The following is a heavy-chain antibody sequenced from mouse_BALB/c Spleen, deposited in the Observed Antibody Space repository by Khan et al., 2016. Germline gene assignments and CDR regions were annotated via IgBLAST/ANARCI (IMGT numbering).Heavy chain of an antibody. V-gene: IGHV4-1*02. Sequence: EVKLLESGGGLVQPGGSLKLSCAASGFDCSRYWMSWVRQAPGKGLEWIGEINPDSSTINYTPSLKDKFIISRDNAKHTLYLQMRKVRSEDTALYYCARPDYADAMDYWGQGTSVTVSS. J-gene: IGHJ4*01. D-gene: IGHD2-4*01. CDR3: ARPDYADAMDY. CDR2: INPDSSTI. CDR1: GFDCSRYW.